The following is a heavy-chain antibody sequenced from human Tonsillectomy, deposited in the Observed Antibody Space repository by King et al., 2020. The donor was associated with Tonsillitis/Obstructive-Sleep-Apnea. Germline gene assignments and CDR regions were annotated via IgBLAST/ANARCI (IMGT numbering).Heavy chain of an antibody. J-gene: IGHJ6*03. CDR2: IIPVFGTP. Sequence: QLVQSGAEVKKPGSSVRVSCKPSGGTFNTYPIIWVRQAPGQGLEWMGGIIPVFGTPNYAQKFHGRVTITAYESTSQAYMELSSLRSEDTAVYYCARGSRTTDYYYYHYMDVWGKGTTVTVSS. CDR3: ARGSRTTDYYYYHYMDV. CDR1: GGTFNTYP. D-gene: IGHD4-11*01. V-gene: IGHV1-69*01.